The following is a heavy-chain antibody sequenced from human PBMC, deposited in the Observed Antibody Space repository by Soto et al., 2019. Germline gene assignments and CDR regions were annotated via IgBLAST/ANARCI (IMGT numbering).Heavy chain of an antibody. V-gene: IGHV3-23*01. CDR3: AKARSGNYQYSIDY. CDR2: MSGSGIST. Sequence: EVQLLESGGGLVQPGGSLRLSCAASGFIFSSYAMNWVRQAPGKGLEWVSGMSGSGISTYYADSVRGRFTISRDKSKNTLYLQMNNLRAEDTAVYYCAKARSGNYQYSIDYWGQGTLVTVSS. J-gene: IGHJ4*02. CDR1: GFIFSSYA. D-gene: IGHD3-22*01.